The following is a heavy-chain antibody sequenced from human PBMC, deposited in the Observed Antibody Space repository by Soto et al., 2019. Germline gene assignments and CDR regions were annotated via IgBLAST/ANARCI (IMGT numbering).Heavy chain of an antibody. Sequence: QVQLVESGGGVVQPGRSLRLSCAASGFTFSSYAMHWVRQAPGKGLEWVAVISYDGSNKYYADSVKGRFTISRDNSKNXLXLXXNSLRAEDTAVYYCARDGSRYCISTSCDGYYGMDVWGQGTTVTVSS. CDR1: GFTFSSYA. CDR2: ISYDGSNK. D-gene: IGHD2-2*01. V-gene: IGHV3-30-3*01. CDR3: ARDGSRYCISTSCDGYYGMDV. J-gene: IGHJ6*02.